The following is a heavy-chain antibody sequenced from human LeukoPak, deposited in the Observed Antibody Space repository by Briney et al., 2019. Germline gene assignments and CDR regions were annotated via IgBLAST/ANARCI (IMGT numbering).Heavy chain of an antibody. CDR3: ARGRGGYCSGGSCPWYYYMDV. D-gene: IGHD2-15*01. J-gene: IGHJ6*03. CDR1: GGSISSYY. CDR2: IYHSGST. Sequence: SETLSLTCTVSGGSISSYYWSWIRQPPGKGLEWIGSIYHSGSTYYNPSLKSRVTISVDTSKNQFSLKLSSVTAADTAVYYCARGRGGYCSGGSCPWYYYMDVWGKGTTVTVSS. V-gene: IGHV4-38-2*02.